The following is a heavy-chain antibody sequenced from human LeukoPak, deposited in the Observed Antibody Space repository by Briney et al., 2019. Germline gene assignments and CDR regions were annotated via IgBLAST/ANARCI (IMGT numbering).Heavy chain of an antibody. Sequence: VASVKVSCKASGYTFSSYAISWVRQAPGQGLEWMGGIIPIFGTANYAQKFQGRVTITADESTSTAYMELSSLRSEDTAVYYCARVNSSSWYNYFDYWGQGTLVTVSS. V-gene: IGHV1-69*13. D-gene: IGHD6-13*01. CDR3: ARVNSSSWYNYFDY. CDR1: GYTFSSYA. J-gene: IGHJ4*02. CDR2: IIPIFGTA.